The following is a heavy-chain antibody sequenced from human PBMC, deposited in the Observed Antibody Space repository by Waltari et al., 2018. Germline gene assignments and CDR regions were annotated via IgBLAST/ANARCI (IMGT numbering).Heavy chain of an antibody. CDR1: GFTFARFG. D-gene: IGHD3-22*01. J-gene: IGHJ4*02. Sequence: EVQLLDSGGALVQPGGPLRPSCAASGFTFARFGLSWIPQAPGKGLEWVSGVSGSGQTTYYADSVKGRFTISRDNAKNIVYLQMSSLRAEDTAAYFCVREGYSYDTGYYSGGYFDYWGQGTLVTVSS. V-gene: IGHV3-23*01. CDR3: VREGYSYDTGYYSGGYFDY. CDR2: VSGSGQTT.